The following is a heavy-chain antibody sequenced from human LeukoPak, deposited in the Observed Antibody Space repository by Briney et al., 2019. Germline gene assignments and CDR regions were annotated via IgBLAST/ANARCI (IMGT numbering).Heavy chain of an antibody. CDR1: GVSITSGEFY. Sequence: SKTLSLTCTVSGVSITSGEFYCSWIRQSPGKGLEWIGYVAYTGSTNYNPSLRSRVTMSLDMSKNQFSLKLSSVTAADTAIYYCARDQYDSGGSFLGNDYWGQGTLVTVSS. CDR2: VAYTGST. D-gene: IGHD3-22*01. J-gene: IGHJ4*02. V-gene: IGHV4-30-4*01. CDR3: ARDQYDSGGSFLGNDY.